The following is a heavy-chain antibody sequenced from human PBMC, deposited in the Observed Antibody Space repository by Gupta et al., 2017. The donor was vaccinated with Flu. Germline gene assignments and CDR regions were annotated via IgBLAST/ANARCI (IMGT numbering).Heavy chain of an antibody. J-gene: IGHJ4*03. CDR3: SRDVVANVLDAYDL. V-gene: IGHV3-23*01. CDR1: SIFA. Sequence: SIFAIGWVRQAPGKGLEVGSHIKGNGYEVYDGDAGRVHFTNSRDNSKNTFELQLNRRSVDATDVYYCSRDVVANVLDAYDLWGQGTLVNVSS. CDR2: IKGNGYEV. D-gene: IGHD3-16*01.